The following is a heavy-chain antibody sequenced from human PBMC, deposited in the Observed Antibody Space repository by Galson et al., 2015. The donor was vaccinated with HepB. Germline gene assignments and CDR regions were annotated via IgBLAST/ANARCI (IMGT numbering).Heavy chain of an antibody. Sequence: SLRLSCAASGFTLSSNVMHWVRQAPGKGLEWMAVISYDGSNKYYADSVKGRFTISRDNSKNTLYLEMNSLRDEDTAVYYCARDKDYYDSGGYYQYYFDYWGQGTLVTVSS. D-gene: IGHD3-22*01. CDR1: GFTLSSNV. CDR3: ARDKDYYDSGGYYQYYFDY. J-gene: IGHJ4*02. CDR2: ISYDGSNK. V-gene: IGHV3-30*04.